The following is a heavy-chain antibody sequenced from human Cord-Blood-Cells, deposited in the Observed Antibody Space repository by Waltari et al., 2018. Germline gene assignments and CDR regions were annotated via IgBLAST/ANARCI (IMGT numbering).Heavy chain of an antibody. Sequence: QVQLQQWGAGLLKPSETLSLTCAVYGGSFSGYSWSWIRQPPGKGLEWIGEINHSGSTNYNPSLKSRVTISVDTSKNQFSLKLSSVTAADTAVYYCARRKKTYSSSWYWFDPWGQGTLVTVSS. J-gene: IGHJ5*02. CDR1: GGSFSGYS. CDR3: ARRKKTYSSSWYWFDP. V-gene: IGHV4-34*01. D-gene: IGHD6-13*01. CDR2: INHSGST.